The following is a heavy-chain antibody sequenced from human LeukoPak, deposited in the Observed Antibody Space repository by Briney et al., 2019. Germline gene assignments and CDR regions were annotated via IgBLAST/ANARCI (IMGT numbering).Heavy chain of an antibody. CDR1: GFKFDNYE. V-gene: IGHV3-23*01. J-gene: IGHJ5*01. Sequence: GGSLRLSCAASGFKFDNYEMSWVRQAPGKGLEWVSTISGTGDDTYYADSVKGRFTISRDKVKNTVSLEMNSLRGEDTAVYYCAREWSLLSWFDYWGQGTLVTVS. CDR2: ISGTGDDT. D-gene: IGHD3-22*01. CDR3: AREWSLLSWFDY.